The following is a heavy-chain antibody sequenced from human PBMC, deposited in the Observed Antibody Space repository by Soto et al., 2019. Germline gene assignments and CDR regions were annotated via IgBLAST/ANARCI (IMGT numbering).Heavy chain of an antibody. D-gene: IGHD3-3*01. J-gene: IGHJ4*02. Sequence: PSETLSLTCTVSGGSISSSSYYWGWIRQPPGKGLEWIGSIYYSGSTYYNPSLKSRVTVSVDTSKNQFSLKLSSVTAADTAVYYRARHEYDFWSGSPRSFDYWGQGTLVTVSS. CDR3: ARHEYDFWSGSPRSFDY. CDR2: IYYSGST. CDR1: GGSISSSSYY. V-gene: IGHV4-39*01.